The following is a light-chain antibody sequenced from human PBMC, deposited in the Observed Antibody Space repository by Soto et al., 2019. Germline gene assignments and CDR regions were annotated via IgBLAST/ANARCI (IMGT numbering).Light chain of an antibody. CDR2: KAS. Sequence: DIQMTQSPPTLSASVGDRVTITCRASQSISSWLAWYQQKPGKAPKLLIYKASSLESGVPSRFSGSGSGTEFTLTISSLQPDDFATYYCQQYNSYSQYTFGQGTKVDIK. CDR1: QSISSW. J-gene: IGKJ2*01. V-gene: IGKV1-5*03. CDR3: QQYNSYSQYT.